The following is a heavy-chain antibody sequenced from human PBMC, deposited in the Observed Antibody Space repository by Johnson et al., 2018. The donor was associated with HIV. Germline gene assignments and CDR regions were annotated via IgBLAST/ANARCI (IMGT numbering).Heavy chain of an antibody. Sequence: VQLVESGGGSVQPGGSLRLSCAASGFSFSSYALTWVRQAPGKGLEWVSGISGSGVSTYYADSVKGRFTISRDNSKDTLFLQMDSLRPEDTAVYYCANLLFLQWLAPDDGFDIRGQGTMVTVSS. J-gene: IGHJ3*02. D-gene: IGHD3-3*01. CDR3: ANLLFLQWLAPDDGFDI. CDR2: ISGSGVST. V-gene: IGHV3-23*04. CDR1: GFSFSSYA.